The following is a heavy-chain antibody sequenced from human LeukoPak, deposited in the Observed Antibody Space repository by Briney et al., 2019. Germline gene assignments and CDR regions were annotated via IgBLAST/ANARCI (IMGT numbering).Heavy chain of an antibody. CDR3: GGSGSYYTPSYY. V-gene: IGHV3-53*01. CDR2: ISNGGVT. CDR1: DLTVGDYY. J-gene: IGHJ4*02. Sequence: GGSLRLSCATSDLTVGDYYMSWVRQAPGRGLEWVSVISNGGVTYYADSVKGRFTISRDDSNDTVYLQMNNVRPEDTAVYYCGGSGSYYTPSYYWGQGTLVTVSS. D-gene: IGHD3-10*01.